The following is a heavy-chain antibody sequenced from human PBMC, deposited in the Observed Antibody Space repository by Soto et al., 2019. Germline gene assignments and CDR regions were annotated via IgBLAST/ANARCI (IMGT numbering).Heavy chain of an antibody. V-gene: IGHV4-4*02. CDR3: ASAEWAYYDFWSGYYSVLDV. D-gene: IGHD3-3*01. J-gene: IGHJ6*02. CDR1: GGSISSSNW. Sequence: QVQLHESGPGLVKPSGTLSLTCAVSGGSISSSNWWSWVRQPPGKGLEWIGEIYHSGSTNYNPSLKSRVTISVDKSKNQFSLKLSSVTAADTAVYYCASAEWAYYDFWSGYYSVLDVWGQGTTVTVSS. CDR2: IYHSGST.